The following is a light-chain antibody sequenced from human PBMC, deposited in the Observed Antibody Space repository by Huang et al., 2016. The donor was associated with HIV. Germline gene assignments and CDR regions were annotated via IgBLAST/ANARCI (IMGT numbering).Light chain of an antibody. CDR1: QSVSSY. CDR2: DAS. V-gene: IGKV3-11*01. J-gene: IGKJ1*01. CDR3: QQRSNWPPWT. Sequence: EIVLTQSPATLSLSPGERATLSCRASQSVSSYLAWYQQKPGQAHRLRIYDASNRATGIPARFSGSGSGTDFTLTISSREPEDFAVYYCQQRSNWPPWTFGQGTKVEIK.